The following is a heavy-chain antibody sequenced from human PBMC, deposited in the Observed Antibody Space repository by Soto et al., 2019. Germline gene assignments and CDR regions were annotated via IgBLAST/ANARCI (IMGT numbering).Heavy chain of an antibody. D-gene: IGHD6-25*01. Sequence: PSETLSLTCTVSGGSLSSYYWTWIRQSQGKGLEWIGYVYFSGNTNYNPSLKSRVTISIDTSKNQFSLRLASVTAADTAFYYCGSVRPSGYVLSWGQGTLVTVSS. J-gene: IGHJ5*02. V-gene: IGHV4-59*01. CDR1: GGSLSSYY. CDR3: GSVRPSGYVLS. CDR2: VYFSGNT.